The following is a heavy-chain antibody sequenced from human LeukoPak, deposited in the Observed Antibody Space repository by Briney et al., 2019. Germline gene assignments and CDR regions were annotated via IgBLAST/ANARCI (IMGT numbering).Heavy chain of an antibody. V-gene: IGHV4-30-4*08. CDR2: IYYSGST. D-gene: IGHD3-3*01. CDR3: ASTGYYDFWSGYSPFDY. J-gene: IGHJ4*02. CDR1: GVSISSGDYY. Sequence: SETLSLTCTVSGVSISSGDYYWSWIRQPPGKGLEWIGYIYYSGSTYYNPSLKSRVTISVDTSKNQFSLKLSSVTAADTAVYYCASTGYYDFWSGYSPFDYWGQGTLVTVSS.